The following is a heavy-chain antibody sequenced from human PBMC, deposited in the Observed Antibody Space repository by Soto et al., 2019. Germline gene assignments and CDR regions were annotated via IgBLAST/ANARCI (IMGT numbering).Heavy chain of an antibody. D-gene: IGHD6-19*01. V-gene: IGHV3-23*01. CDR3: AKTIDGWFSAFEI. CDR2: ISGSGTTA. CDR1: GLIFSSYA. J-gene: IGHJ3*02. Sequence: EVQLLESGGGLVQPGGSLRLSCAASGLIFSSYAMSWVRQAPGKGLEWVSAISGSGTTAYYADSVKGRFTFSRDNSKKTMYLQMNSLRAEDTAVYYCAKTIDGWFSAFEIWGPGTMVTVSS.